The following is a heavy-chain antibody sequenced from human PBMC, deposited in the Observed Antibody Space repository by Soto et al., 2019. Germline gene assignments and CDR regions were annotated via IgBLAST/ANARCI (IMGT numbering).Heavy chain of an antibody. J-gene: IGHJ4*02. Sequence: GESLKISCQGSGYTFNSFWIGWVRQMPGEGLEWMGLMFPRTSDNRYSPSFQGHVSISVDRSTGTGYLQWNSLKASDTAMYYCVTTRDGTTFFPHWGQGTPVTVS. CDR2: MFPRTSDN. V-gene: IGHV5-51*01. CDR1: GYTFNSFW. D-gene: IGHD1-7*01. CDR3: VTTRDGTTFFPH.